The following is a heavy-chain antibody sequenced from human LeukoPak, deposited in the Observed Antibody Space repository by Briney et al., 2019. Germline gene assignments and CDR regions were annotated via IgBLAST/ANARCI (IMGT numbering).Heavy chain of an antibody. J-gene: IGHJ4*02. Sequence: GASLKTSWKGSGYSFTSYWIGWVRQMPGKGLEWTGIIYPGNSDNRYSPSFQGQVTISADKSISTAYLQWSSLKASDTAMYYCARVGAGYCSGGACYSLHYFDYWGQGTLVTVSS. D-gene: IGHD2-15*01. CDR3: ARVGAGYCSGGACYSLHYFDY. CDR2: IYPGNSDN. V-gene: IGHV5-51*01. CDR1: GYSFTSYW.